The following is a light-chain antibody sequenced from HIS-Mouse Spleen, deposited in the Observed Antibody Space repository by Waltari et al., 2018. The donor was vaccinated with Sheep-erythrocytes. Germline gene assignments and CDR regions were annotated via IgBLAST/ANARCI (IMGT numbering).Light chain of an antibody. Sequence: SYELTQPPAVSVSTGQTPRITCSGDALPKQYTYRYQQKSGQAPVLVIYEDSKRPSGIPERFSGSTSGTMATLTISGAQVEDEADYYCYSTDSSGNHWVFGGGTKLTVL. CDR1: ALPKQY. J-gene: IGLJ3*02. CDR2: EDS. CDR3: YSTDSSGNHWV. V-gene: IGLV3-10*01.